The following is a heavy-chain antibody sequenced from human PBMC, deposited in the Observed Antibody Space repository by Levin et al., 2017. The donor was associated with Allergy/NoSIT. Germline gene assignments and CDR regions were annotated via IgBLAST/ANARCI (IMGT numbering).Heavy chain of an antibody. CDR1: GFTFSSYS. Sequence: GGSLRLSCAASGFTFSSYSMNWVRQAPGKGLEWVSSISSSSSYIYYADSVKGRFTISRDNAKNSLYLQMNSLRAEDTAVYYCARAFDYGDYGGGAYWGQGTLVTVSS. J-gene: IGHJ4*02. D-gene: IGHD4-17*01. CDR2: ISSSSSYI. V-gene: IGHV3-21*01. CDR3: ARAFDYGDYGGGAY.